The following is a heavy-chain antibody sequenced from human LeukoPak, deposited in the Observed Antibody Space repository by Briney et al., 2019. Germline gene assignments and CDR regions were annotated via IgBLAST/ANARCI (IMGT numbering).Heavy chain of an antibody. J-gene: IGHJ4*02. CDR1: GGSISSYY. D-gene: IGHD3-22*01. CDR3: ARDGDYYDSSGYYLAY. CDR2: IYYSGIT. V-gene: IGHV4-59*01. Sequence: SETLSLTCTVSGGSISSYYWSWIRQPPGKGLEGIGYIYYSGITNYNRSLKSRVAISVDTSKKQFSLKLSSVTAADTAVCYCARDGDYYDSSGYYLAYWGQGTLVTVSS.